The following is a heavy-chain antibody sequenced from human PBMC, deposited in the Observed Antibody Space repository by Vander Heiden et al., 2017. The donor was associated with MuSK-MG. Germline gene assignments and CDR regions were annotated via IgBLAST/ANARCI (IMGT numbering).Heavy chain of an antibody. Sequence: EVQLVESGGGLVKPGGSLRLSCAASGFTFSSYGMNWVRQAPGKGLEWVSSISSSRTSIYYADSVKGRFTMSRDNAKNSLYLQMNSLRAEDTAVYYCARRDFYMDVWGKGTTVTVSS. CDR2: ISSSRTSI. CDR1: GFTFSSYG. CDR3: ARRDFYMDV. V-gene: IGHV3-21*01. J-gene: IGHJ6*03.